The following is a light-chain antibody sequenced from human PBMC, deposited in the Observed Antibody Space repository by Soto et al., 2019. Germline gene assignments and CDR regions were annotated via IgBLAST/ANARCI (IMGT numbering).Light chain of an antibody. CDR2: GAS. CDR3: QQYHKWPPFT. V-gene: IGKV3-20*01. Sequence: EIVLTQSPGTLSLSPGERATLSCRASQSVSSNNLAWYQQRPGQAPRVVIYGASTRATGIPERFSGSGSGTDFTLTISRLEPEDFAVYYCQQYHKWPPFTFGGGTVVDIK. CDR1: QSVSSNN. J-gene: IGKJ4*01.